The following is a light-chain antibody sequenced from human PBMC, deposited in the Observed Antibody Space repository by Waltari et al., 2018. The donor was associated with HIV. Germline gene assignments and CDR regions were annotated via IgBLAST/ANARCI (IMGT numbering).Light chain of an antibody. CDR1: KLGDKY. V-gene: IGLV3-1*01. CDR3: QAWDSSTAGV. Sequence: SYELTQPPSVSVSPGQTASITCSGDKLGDKYACWYQQKPGQSPVLVIYEDSKPPSGIPERFSGSNSWNTATLTISGTQAMDEADYYCQAWDSSTAGVFGGGTKLTVL. J-gene: IGLJ2*01. CDR2: EDS.